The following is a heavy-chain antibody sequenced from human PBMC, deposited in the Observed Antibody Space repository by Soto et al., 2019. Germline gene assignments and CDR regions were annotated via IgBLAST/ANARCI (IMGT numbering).Heavy chain of an antibody. CDR1: GYTFTSYD. V-gene: IGHV1-8*01. CDR3: AREEYYYDSTGYYYYYGMDV. CDR2: MNPNSGNT. Sequence: ASVKVSCKASGYTFTSYDINWVRQATGQGLEWMGWMNPNSGNTGYAQKFQGRVTMTRNTSISTAYMELSSLRSEDTAVYYCAREEYYYDSTGYYYYYGMDVWGQGTTVTVSS. D-gene: IGHD3-22*01. J-gene: IGHJ6*02.